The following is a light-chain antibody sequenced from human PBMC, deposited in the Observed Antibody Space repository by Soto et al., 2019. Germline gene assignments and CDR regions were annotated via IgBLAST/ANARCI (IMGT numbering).Light chain of an antibody. CDR1: SSDIGGYNS. CDR3: SSYTDRKNLV. J-gene: IGLJ1*01. Sequence: LSQSPSASGSPGQSVTISCTGTSSDIGGYNSVSWYQQHPGKAPKVMIYDVSKRPSGVPDRFSGSKSGNTASLTVSALQAEDEADYYCSSYTDRKNLVFGTGTKVTLL. V-gene: IGLV2-8*01. CDR2: DVS.